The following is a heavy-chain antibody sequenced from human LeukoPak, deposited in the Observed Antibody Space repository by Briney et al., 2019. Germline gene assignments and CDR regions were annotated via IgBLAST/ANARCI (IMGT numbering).Heavy chain of an antibody. V-gene: IGHV3-23*01. CDR2: ISGSGGST. CDR1: GFTFSSYA. CDR3: ARSSSPRYYLDC. Sequence: GGSLRLSCAASGFTFSSYAMSWVRQAPGKGLEWVSAISGSGGSTYYADSVKGRFTISRDNSKKTLYVQMNSLRAEDTAVYYCARSSSPRYYLDCWGQGTLVTVSS. J-gene: IGHJ4*02. D-gene: IGHD2-15*01.